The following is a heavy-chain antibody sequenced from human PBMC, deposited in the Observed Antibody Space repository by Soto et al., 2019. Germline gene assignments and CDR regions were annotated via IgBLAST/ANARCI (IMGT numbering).Heavy chain of an antibody. CDR2: ISYDGSNK. Sequence: PGGSLRLSCADSGFTFSSYGMHWVRQAPGKGLEWVAVISYDGSNKYYADSVKGRFTISRDNSKNTLYLQMNSLRAEDTAVYYCAKDRGYSGYDSLDYWGQGTLVTVSS. J-gene: IGHJ4*02. V-gene: IGHV3-30*18. CDR3: AKDRGYSGYDSLDY. D-gene: IGHD5-12*01. CDR1: GFTFSSYG.